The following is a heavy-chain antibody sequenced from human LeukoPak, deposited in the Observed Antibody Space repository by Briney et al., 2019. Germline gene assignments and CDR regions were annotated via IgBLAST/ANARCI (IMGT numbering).Heavy chain of an antibody. CDR3: ARSLGSTAAGPNYFDY. D-gene: IGHD6-13*01. CDR1: GYTFTGYY. CDR2: INPNSGGT. V-gene: IGHV1-2*02. Sequence: ASVKVSCKASGYTFTGYYMHWVRQAPGQGLEWMGWINPNSGGTNYAQKFRGRVTMTRDTSISTAYMELSRLRSDDTAVYYCARSLGSTAAGPNYFDYWGQGTLVTVSS. J-gene: IGHJ4*02.